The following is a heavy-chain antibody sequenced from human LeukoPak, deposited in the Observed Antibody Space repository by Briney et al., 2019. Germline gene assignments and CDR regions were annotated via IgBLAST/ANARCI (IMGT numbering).Heavy chain of an antibody. V-gene: IGHV3-23*01. CDR2: ISGSGGDT. J-gene: IGHJ4*02. D-gene: IGHD1-26*01. CDR3: AKKGATTGDFDY. Sequence: GGSLRLSCAASGFTFSSSGMTWVRQAPGKGPEWVSAISGSGGDTYYADSVKGRFTISRDNSKNTLYLQMNSLRAEDTAVYYCAKKGATTGDFDYWGQGTLVTVSS. CDR1: GFTFSSSG.